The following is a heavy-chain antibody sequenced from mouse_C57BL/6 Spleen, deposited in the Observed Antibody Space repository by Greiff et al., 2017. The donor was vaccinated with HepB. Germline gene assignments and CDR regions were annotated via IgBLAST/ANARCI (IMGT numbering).Heavy chain of an antibody. CDR3: ARDDYDGGDYAMDY. CDR1: GYSFTSYY. D-gene: IGHD2-4*01. CDR2: IYPGSGNT. V-gene: IGHV1-66*01. J-gene: IGHJ4*01. Sequence: VQLQQSGPELVKPGASVKISCKASGYSFTSYYIHWVKQRPGQGLEWIGWIYPGSGNTKYNEKFKGKATLTADTSSSTAYMQLSSLTSEDSAVYYCARDDYDGGDYAMDYWGQGTSVTVSS.